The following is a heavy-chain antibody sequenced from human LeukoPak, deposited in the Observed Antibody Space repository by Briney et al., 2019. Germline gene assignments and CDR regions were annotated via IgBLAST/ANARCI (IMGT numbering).Heavy chain of an antibody. CDR1: GFIFSSYG. V-gene: IGHV3-30*18. CDR3: AKAAAASRGDYFDY. D-gene: IGHD6-13*01. CDR2: ISYDGSSK. J-gene: IGHJ4*02. Sequence: PGGSLRLSCAASGFIFSSYGFHWVRQAPGKGLEWVAGISYDGSSKYYADSVKDRFTISRDNSRNTLYLQMNSLRAEDTALYYCAKAAAASRGDYFDYWGQGTLVTVSS.